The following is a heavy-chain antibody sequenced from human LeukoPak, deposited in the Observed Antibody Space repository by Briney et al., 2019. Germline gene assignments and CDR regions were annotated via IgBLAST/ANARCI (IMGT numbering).Heavy chain of an antibody. CDR3: ARDHRRITIFGVVPRAPYYFDY. CDR2: ISAYNGNT. V-gene: IGHV1-18*01. D-gene: IGHD3-3*01. J-gene: IGHJ4*02. CDR1: GYTFTSYG. Sequence: ASVKVSCKASGYTFTSYGISWVRQAPGQGLEWMGWISAYNGNTNYAQKLQGRVTMTTDTSTSTAYMELRSLRSDDTAVYYCARDHRRITIFGVVPRAPYYFDYWGQGTLVTVSS.